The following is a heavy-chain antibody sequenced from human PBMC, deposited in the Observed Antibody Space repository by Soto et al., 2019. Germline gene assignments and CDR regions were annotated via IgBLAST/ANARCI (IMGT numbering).Heavy chain of an antibody. CDR2: ISYDGATQ. J-gene: IGHJ6*02. D-gene: IGHD2-21*02. V-gene: IGHV3-30*03. CDR3: ATKARVTHYLSYGLDV. CDR1: GLTFNTSG. Sequence: QVQLVESGGGVVQPGASLRLSCEVSGLTFNTSGMHWVRQAPGKGLEWLAVISYDGATQYYGDTVKGRFTISRDNSKNTLFLHMGRLRAEDTAMYFCATKARVTHYLSYGLDVCGLGTTVTVSS.